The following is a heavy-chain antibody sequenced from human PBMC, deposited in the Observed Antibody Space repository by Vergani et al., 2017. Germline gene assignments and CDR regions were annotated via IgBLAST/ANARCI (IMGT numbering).Heavy chain of an antibody. CDR2: IYPADSDT. CDR1: EYSFGNYW. D-gene: IGHD1-1*01. J-gene: IGHJ5*02. CDR3: ARHTTYTDA. Sequence: EVELVQSGPEMRKPGESLKISCKGSEYSFGNYWIGWGRQMPGKGLEWMGIIYPADSDTRYSPSFQGQVTISADKSISTAFLQWDSLQASDAALYYCARHTTYTDAWGQGTLVTVSS. V-gene: IGHV5-51*01.